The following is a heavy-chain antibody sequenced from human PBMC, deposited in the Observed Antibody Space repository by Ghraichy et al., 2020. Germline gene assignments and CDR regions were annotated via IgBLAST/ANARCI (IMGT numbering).Heavy chain of an antibody. D-gene: IGHD3-10*01. Sequence: GESLNISCAASGFTFDDYGMSWVRQAPGKGLEWVSGINWNGGSTGYADSVKGRFTISRDNAKNSLYLQMNSLRAEDTALYHCARAGIGELSHWFDPWGQGTLVTVSS. CDR1: GFTFDDYG. CDR2: INWNGGST. V-gene: IGHV3-20*01. CDR3: ARAGIGELSHWFDP. J-gene: IGHJ5*02.